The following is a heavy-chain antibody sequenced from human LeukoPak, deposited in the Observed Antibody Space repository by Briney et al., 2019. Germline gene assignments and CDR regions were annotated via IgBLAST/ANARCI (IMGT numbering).Heavy chain of an antibody. D-gene: IGHD3-3*01. CDR3: TRGRGFLEGLAV. CDR2: MNPKSGNT. J-gene: IGHJ6*02. V-gene: IGHV1-8*01. Sequence: ASVKVSCKASGYTFTNYDIHWVRQATGQGLEWMGWMNPKSGNTGYAQRFQGRVTMTRNTSITTAYMDLRSLKSDDTAIYYCTRGRGFLEGLAVWGQGTMVTVFS. CDR1: GYTFTNYD.